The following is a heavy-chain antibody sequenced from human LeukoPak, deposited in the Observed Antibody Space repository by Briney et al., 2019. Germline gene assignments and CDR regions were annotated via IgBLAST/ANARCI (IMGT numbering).Heavy chain of an antibody. J-gene: IGHJ4*02. V-gene: IGHV3-21*01. CDR2: ISYLSSHI. CDR1: GFTFSEYD. CDR3: GRAFPPLRTSSAGDL. Sequence: GGSLRLSCSASGFTFSEYDMNWFRQAPGKGLEWVSSISYLSSHIYYGGSVKGRFSISRDNAKNSLYLQMNTLGAEDTAIYYCGRAFPPLRTSSAGDLWGQGILVTVSS. D-gene: IGHD3-16*01.